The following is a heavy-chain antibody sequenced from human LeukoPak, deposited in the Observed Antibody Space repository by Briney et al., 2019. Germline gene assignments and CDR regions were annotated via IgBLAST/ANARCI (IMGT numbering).Heavy chain of an antibody. Sequence: QPGGSLRLSCAASGLTFSSYGMHWVRQAPGKGLEWVAVIWYDGSNKYYADSVKGRFTISRDNSKNTLYLQMNSLRAEDTAVYYCAREWHVLRCFDWLPSHYYYYYGMDVWGQGTTVTVSS. V-gene: IGHV3-33*01. J-gene: IGHJ6*02. D-gene: IGHD3-9*01. CDR2: IWYDGSNK. CDR1: GLTFSSYG. CDR3: AREWHVLRCFDWLPSHYYYYYGMDV.